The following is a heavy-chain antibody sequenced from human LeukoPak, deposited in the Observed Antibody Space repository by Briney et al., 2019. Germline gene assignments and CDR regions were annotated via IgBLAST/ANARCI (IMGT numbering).Heavy chain of an antibody. CDR1: GDSVSSNSAA. D-gene: IGHD3-3*02. Sequence: SQTLSLTCAISGDSVSSNSAAWNWIRQSPSRGLERLGRTYYRSKWYNEYAVFVKSRMTINPDTSKNQFSLQLNSLTPEDTAVYYCARFSRDAFDIWGQGTMVSVSS. V-gene: IGHV6-1*01. CDR2: TYYRSKWYN. J-gene: IGHJ3*02. CDR3: ARFSRDAFDI.